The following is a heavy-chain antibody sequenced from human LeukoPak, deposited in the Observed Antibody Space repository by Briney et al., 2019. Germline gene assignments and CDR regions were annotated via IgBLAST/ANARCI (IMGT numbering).Heavy chain of an antibody. CDR3: TRDRPWFDP. Sequence: GGSLRLTCAASGFSVSSTYMSWVRQAPGKGLEWVSLIYTSGSTFYADSVMGRFTISRDNPKNTLFLQMNSLRAEDSAVYYCTRDRPWFDPWGQGTLVTVSS. V-gene: IGHV3-66*03. J-gene: IGHJ5*02. CDR2: IYTSGST. CDR1: GFSVSSTY.